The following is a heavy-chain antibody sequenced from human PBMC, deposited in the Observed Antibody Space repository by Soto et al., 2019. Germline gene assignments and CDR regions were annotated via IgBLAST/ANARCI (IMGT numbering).Heavy chain of an antibody. V-gene: IGHV1-45*02. CDR2: ITPFNGNT. CDR1: GYNFTYRY. Sequence: QIQLAQSGAEVRKTGSSVEISCKASGYNFTYRYLHWVRQAPGQALAWMGWITPFNGNTKYAQNFHDRLTSAKEGSRGTAYMERSGLISADTGIYYCACLFGSYGLYVWGQGTTVTVSS. CDR3: ACLFGSYGLYV. J-gene: IGHJ6*02. D-gene: IGHD3-3*01.